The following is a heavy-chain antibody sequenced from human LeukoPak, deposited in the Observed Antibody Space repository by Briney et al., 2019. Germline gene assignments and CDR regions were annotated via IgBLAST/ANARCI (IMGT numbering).Heavy chain of an antibody. CDR3: ASGHLLEWLSPHYYYMDV. Sequence: SESLSLTCTVSGGSISSYYWSWIRQPAGKGLEWIGRIYTSGSTNYNPSLKSRVTMSVDTSKNQFSLKLSSVTAADTAVYYCASGHLLEWLSPHYYYMDVWGKGTTVTVSS. J-gene: IGHJ6*03. D-gene: IGHD3-3*01. V-gene: IGHV4-4*07. CDR2: IYTSGST. CDR1: GGSISSYY.